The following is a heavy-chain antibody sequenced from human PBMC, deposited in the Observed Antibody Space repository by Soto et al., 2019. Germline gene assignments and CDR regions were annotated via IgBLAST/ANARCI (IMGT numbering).Heavy chain of an antibody. D-gene: IGHD5-18*01. J-gene: IGHJ5*02. CDR2: IYHSGST. Sequence: SETLSLTCAVSSGSISSNWWSWVRQPPGKGLEWIGEIYHSGSTNYNPSLQSRVTISVDKPRTYFSLDLSSVTAADRAVYYCSSQTYSYAWHHWGQGIQVTVSS. CDR3: SSQTYSYAWHH. V-gene: IGHV4-4*02. CDR1: SGSISSNW.